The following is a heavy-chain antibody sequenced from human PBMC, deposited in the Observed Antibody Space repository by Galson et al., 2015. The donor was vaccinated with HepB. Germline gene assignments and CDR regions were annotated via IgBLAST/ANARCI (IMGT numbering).Heavy chain of an antibody. Sequence: TLSLTCTVSGGSISSGGYYWSWIRQHPGKGLEWIGYIYYSGSTYYNPSLKSRVTISVDTSKDQFSLNLSSVTAADTAVYYCARPGLSMSSSGGWYGKYYFDYWGHGTLVTVSS. CDR1: GGSISSGGYY. CDR2: IYYSGST. J-gene: IGHJ4*01. D-gene: IGHD6-19*01. CDR3: ARPGLSMSSSGGWYGKYYFDY. V-gene: IGHV4-31*03.